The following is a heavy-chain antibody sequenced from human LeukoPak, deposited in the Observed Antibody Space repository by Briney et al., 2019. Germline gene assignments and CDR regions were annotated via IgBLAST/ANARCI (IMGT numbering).Heavy chain of an antibody. CDR1: GFTFSSYA. J-gene: IGHJ4*02. CDR2: ISGSGGST. D-gene: IGHD2-15*01. V-gene: IGHV3-23*01. Sequence: PGGSLRLSRAASGFTFSSYAMSWVRQAPGKGLEWVSAISGSGGSTYYADSVKGRFTISRDNSKNTLYLQMNSLRAEDTAVCYCRAVVVAAAVVYYFDYWGQGTLVTVSS. CDR3: RAVVVAAAVVYYFDY.